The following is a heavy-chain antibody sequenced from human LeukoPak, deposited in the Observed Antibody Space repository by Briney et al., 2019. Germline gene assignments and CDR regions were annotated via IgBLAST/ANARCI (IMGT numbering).Heavy chain of an antibody. D-gene: IGHD6-19*01. CDR3: AKSVSGHGFFDS. J-gene: IGHJ4*02. V-gene: IGHV3-30*02. Sequence: GGSLRLSCVASGFIFSSYAMHWVRQAPGKGLEWVAFIGYDGSNNYYADSVKGRFTISRDNSKTTLFLQMNSLRAEDTAVYYCAKSVSGHGFFDSWGQGSLVTVSS. CDR2: IGYDGSNN. CDR1: GFIFSSYA.